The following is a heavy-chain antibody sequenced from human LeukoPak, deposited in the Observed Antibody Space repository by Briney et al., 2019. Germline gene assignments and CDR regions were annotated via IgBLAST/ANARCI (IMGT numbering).Heavy chain of an antibody. CDR1: GGSVSSSSYY. CDR3: ARFVRDIVVVPAARWFDP. CDR2: IYYSGST. V-gene: IGHV4-39*01. D-gene: IGHD2-2*01. Sequence: PSETLSLTCTVSGGSVSSSSYYWGWIRQPPGKGLEWLGSIYYSGSTYYNPSLKSRVTISVDTSKNQFSLKLSSVTAADTAVYYCARFVRDIVVVPAARWFDPWGQGTLVTVSS. J-gene: IGHJ5*02.